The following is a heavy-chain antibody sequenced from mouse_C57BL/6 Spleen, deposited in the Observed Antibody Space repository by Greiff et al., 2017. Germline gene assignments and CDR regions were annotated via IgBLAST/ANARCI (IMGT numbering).Heavy chain of an antibody. J-gene: IGHJ3*01. V-gene: IGHV5-9-1*02. CDR1: GFTFSSYA. CDR3: TSDIRGFAY. D-gene: IGHD1-1*01. CDR2: ISRGGDYI. Sequence: EVQLVESGEGLVKPGGSLKLSCAASGFTFSSYAMSWVRQTPEQRLEWVAYISRGGDYIYYADTVKGRSTFSRDNARSTLYLQLSSLTSEDSAMYYCTSDIRGFAYWGQGTLVTVSA.